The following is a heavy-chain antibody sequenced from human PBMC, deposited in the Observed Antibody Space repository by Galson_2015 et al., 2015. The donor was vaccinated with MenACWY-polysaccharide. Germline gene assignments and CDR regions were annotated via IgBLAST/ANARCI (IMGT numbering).Heavy chain of an antibody. V-gene: IGHV1-24*01. CDR3: ATARTTPYSSGWYAPDY. D-gene: IGHD6-19*01. Sequence: SVKVSCKASGYTLTELSMHWVRQAPGKGLEWMGGFDPEDGETIYAQKFQGRVTMTEVTSTDTAYMELSSLRSEDTAVYYCATARTTPYSSGWYAPDYWGQGTLVTVSS. CDR2: FDPEDGET. J-gene: IGHJ4*02. CDR1: GYTLTELS.